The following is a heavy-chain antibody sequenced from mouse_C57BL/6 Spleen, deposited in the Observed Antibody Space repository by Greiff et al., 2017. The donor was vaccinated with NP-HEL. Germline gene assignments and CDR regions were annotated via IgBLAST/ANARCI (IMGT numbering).Heavy chain of an antibody. CDR2: IWWDDDR. Sequence: QVTLNESGPGILPPSQTLSLTCSFSGFSLSTFGMGVGWIRQPSGKGLEWLAHIWWDDDRYYNPALKSRPTISKDTSKNQVYLKIANVDTADTATYYCARIAYGNYTYFDYWGQGTTLTVSS. D-gene: IGHD2-1*01. V-gene: IGHV8-8*01. CDR1: GFSLSTFGMG. CDR3: ARIAYGNYTYFDY. J-gene: IGHJ2*01.